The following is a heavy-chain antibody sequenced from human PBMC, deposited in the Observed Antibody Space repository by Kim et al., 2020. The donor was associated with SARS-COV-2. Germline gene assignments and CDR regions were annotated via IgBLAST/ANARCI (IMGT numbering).Heavy chain of an antibody. D-gene: IGHD3-10*01. J-gene: IGHJ6*02. Sequence: SETLSLTCTVSGGSVSSRTYCWTWIRQTPGIGLEYIGHIFYSGSTNYNPSLESRVTISLDTSKNLLSLKLSSVTAADTAVYYCARSEYYGSGTLAKYVMDVWGQGSTFTVSS. V-gene: IGHV4-61*01. CDR1: GGSVSSRTYC. CDR3: ARSEYYGSGTLAKYVMDV. CDR2: IFYSGST.